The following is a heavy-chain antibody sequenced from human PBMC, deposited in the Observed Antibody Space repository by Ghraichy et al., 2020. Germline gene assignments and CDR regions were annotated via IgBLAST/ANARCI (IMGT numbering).Heavy chain of an antibody. CDR2: ISAYNGNT. Sequence: ASVKVSCKASGYTFTSYGISWVRQAPGQGLEWMGWISAYNGNTKYAQKFQGRVTMTTDTSTSTAYMELRSLRSDDTAVYSCARADSSSWFYCGQGTLVTVSS. D-gene: IGHD6-13*01. CDR3: ARADSSSWFY. J-gene: IGHJ4*02. CDR1: GYTFTSYG. V-gene: IGHV1-18*01.